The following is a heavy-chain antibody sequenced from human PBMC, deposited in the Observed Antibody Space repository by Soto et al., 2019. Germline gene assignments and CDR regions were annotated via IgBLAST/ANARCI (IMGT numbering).Heavy chain of an antibody. Sequence: GGSLRLSCAASGFTFSSYWMSWVRQAPGKGLEWVASIKEDGAEKYYVDSVEGRFTISRDNAENSLYLHMNSLRAEDTAVYYCGGTMVRGDPYYYGMDVWGQGTTVTVSS. J-gene: IGHJ6*02. CDR3: GGTMVRGDPYYYGMDV. V-gene: IGHV3-7*01. CDR2: IKEDGAEK. CDR1: GFTFSSYW. D-gene: IGHD3-10*01.